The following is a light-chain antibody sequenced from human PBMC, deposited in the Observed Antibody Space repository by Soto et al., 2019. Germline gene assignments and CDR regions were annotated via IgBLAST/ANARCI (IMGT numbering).Light chain of an antibody. CDR2: AAS. J-gene: IGKJ4*01. V-gene: IGKV1-9*01. CDR3: QQLKSYPLT. CDR1: QDISSY. Sequence: DIQLTQSPSFLSASVGDRVTITCRAGQDISSYLAWYQQKPGKAPNLLMYAASTLQSGVPTRFSGSGSGTEFTLTICTLQPEDFATYYCQQLKSYPLTFGGGTKVEIK.